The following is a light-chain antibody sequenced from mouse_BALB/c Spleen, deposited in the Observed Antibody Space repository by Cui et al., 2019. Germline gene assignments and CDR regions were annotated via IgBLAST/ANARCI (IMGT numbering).Light chain of an antibody. V-gene: IGKV4-74*01. CDR1: SSVSSSY. J-gene: IGKJ1*01. CDR3: HQYHRSPRT. CDR2: STS. Sequence: QIVLTQPPAIMSASLGERVTMTCTASSSVSSSYLHWYQQKPGSSPKLWIYSTSNLASGVPARFSGSGSGTSYSLTISSMEAEDAATYYCHQYHRSPRTFGGGTKLEIK.